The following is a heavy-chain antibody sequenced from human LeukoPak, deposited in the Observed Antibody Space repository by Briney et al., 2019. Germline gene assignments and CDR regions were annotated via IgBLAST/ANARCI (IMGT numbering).Heavy chain of an antibody. D-gene: IGHD5-24*01. CDR3: ARAVEMSSFWSFDY. CDR1: GGSISSYY. V-gene: IGHV4-59*01. J-gene: IGHJ4*02. CDR2: IYYSGST. Sequence: SETLSLTCTVSGGSISSYYWSWIRQPPGKGLEWIGYIYYSGSTNYNPSLKSRVTISVDTSKNQFSLKLSSVTAADTAVYYCARAVEMSSFWSFDYWGQGTLVTVSS.